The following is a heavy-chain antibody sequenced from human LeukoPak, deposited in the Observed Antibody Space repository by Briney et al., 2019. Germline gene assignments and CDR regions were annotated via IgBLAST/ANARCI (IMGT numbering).Heavy chain of an antibody. Sequence: GGSLRLSCAASGFTFSSYVMYWVRQAPGKGLEYVSSISSNGGSTYYANSVKGRFTISRDNSKNTLYLQMGSLRAEDMAVYYCTRGGQSKYDSSGYLNYFDYWGQGTLVTVSS. V-gene: IGHV3-64*01. J-gene: IGHJ4*02. CDR2: ISSNGGST. CDR1: GFTFSSYV. D-gene: IGHD3-22*01. CDR3: TRGGQSKYDSSGYLNYFDY.